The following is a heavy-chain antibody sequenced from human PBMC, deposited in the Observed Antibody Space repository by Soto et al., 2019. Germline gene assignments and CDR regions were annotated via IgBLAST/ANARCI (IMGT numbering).Heavy chain of an antibody. CDR3: ARDGLVVVPAASYYFDY. V-gene: IGHV3-33*01. J-gene: IGHJ4*02. Sequence: QVQLVESGGGVVQPGRSLRLSCAASGFTFSSYGMHWVRQAPGKGLEWVAVIWYDGSHKYYADSVKGRFTISRDNSKNTLYLQMNSLRAEDTAVYYCARDGLVVVPAASYYFDYWGQGTLVTVSS. CDR1: GFTFSSYG. CDR2: IWYDGSHK. D-gene: IGHD2-2*01.